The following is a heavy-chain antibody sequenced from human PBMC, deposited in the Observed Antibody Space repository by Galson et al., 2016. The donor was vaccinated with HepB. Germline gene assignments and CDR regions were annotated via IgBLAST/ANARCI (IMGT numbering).Heavy chain of an antibody. J-gene: IGHJ4*02. CDR2: ISYDGDTK. Sequence: SLRLSCAASGFTFSSYEMNWVRQAPGKGLEWVAVISYDGDTKYHAGSVKGRFTISRDNSKNTLYLQMHRLRFEDTAVYYCASDPRQWQRGYNYGFEYWGQGTLVSVSS. V-gene: IGHV3-30*03. D-gene: IGHD5-18*01. CDR1: GFTFSSYE. CDR3: ASDPRQWQRGYNYGFEY.